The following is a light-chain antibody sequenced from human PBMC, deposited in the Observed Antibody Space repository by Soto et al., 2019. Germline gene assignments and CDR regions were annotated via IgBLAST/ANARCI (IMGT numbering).Light chain of an antibody. CDR3: QHCGSSST. J-gene: IGKJ5*01. CDR1: QSVSRSY. CDR2: GAS. V-gene: IGKV3-20*01. Sequence: DSVLTQSRSTLSLSPGPRSTLCCRASQSVSRSYLAWYQQKPGQAPRILIYGASSRATGIPARFSGSGSGTDFTLTISSLEPEDFAVYDCQHCGSSSTFGQGTRLEIK.